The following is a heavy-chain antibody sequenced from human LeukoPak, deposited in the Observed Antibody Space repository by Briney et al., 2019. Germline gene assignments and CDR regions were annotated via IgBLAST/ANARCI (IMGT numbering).Heavy chain of an antibody. CDR3: AREATSRLVPASAGKDFDY. J-gene: IGHJ4*02. V-gene: IGHV1-46*01. CDR2: INHSFGSS. D-gene: IGHD6-13*01. Sequence: AAVKVSCKASGYTFTSYYIHWVRQAPGQGLEWMGIINHSFGSSRYAQNFQGRVTMTRDTSTSTVYMELSSLRSEDTAVYYCAREATSRLVPASAGKDFDYWGQGTLVTVSS. CDR1: GYTFTSYY.